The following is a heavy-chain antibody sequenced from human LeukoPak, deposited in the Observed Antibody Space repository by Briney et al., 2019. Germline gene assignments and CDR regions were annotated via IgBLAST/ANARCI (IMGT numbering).Heavy chain of an antibody. CDR3: ARDHYYGSGRYYYYYYMDV. D-gene: IGHD3-10*01. V-gene: IGHV1-69*13. J-gene: IGHJ6*03. Sequence: ASVKVSCKASGGTFSSYAISWVRQAPGQGLEWMGGIIPIFGTANYAQKFQGRVTITADESTSTAYMELCSLRSEDTAVYYCARDHYYGSGRYYYYYYMDVWGKGTTVTISS. CDR1: GGTFSSYA. CDR2: IIPIFGTA.